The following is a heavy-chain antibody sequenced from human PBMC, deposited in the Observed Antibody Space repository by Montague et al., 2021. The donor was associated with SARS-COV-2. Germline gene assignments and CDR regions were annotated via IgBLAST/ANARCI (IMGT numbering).Heavy chain of an antibody. CDR3: AKDSSELNYYGSGSYFLYYCGMDV. J-gene: IGHJ6*02. CDR2: ISGSGGST. V-gene: IGHV3-23*01. CDR1: GFTFSSYA. Sequence: SLRLSCAASGFTFSSYAMSWVRQAPGKGLEWVSAISGSGGSTHYADSVKGRFTISRDNSKNTLYLQMNSLRAEDMAVYYCAKDSSELNYYGSGSYFLYYCGMDVWGQGTTVTVSS. D-gene: IGHD3-10*01.